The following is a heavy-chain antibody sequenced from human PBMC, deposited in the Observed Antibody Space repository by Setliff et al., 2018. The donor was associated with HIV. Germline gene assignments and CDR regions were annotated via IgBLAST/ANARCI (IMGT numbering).Heavy chain of an antibody. CDR1: GYTFTDYY. V-gene: IGHV1-69-2*01. J-gene: IGHJ6*03. D-gene: IGHD6-13*01. CDR3: ATGAETYSSSWEAYYMDV. Sequence: ASVKVSCKSSGYTFTDYYIHWVQQAPGKGLEWMGRVDPEDGETIYQERFQGRVTITADTSTDTSYMELSSLRSEDTAVYYCATGAETYSSSWEAYYMDVWGKGTTVTVSS. CDR2: VDPEDGET.